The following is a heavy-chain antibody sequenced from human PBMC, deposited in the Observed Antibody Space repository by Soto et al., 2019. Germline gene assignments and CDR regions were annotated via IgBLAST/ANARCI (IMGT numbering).Heavy chain of an antibody. Sequence: GGSMRLSCAASGFTFSSYGMHWVRQAPGKGLEWVAVIWYDGSNKYYADSVKGRFTISRDNSKNTLYLQMNSLRAEDTAVYYCARDQGEKGSSPDMDVWGQGTTVTVSS. J-gene: IGHJ6*02. CDR3: ARDQGEKGSSPDMDV. D-gene: IGHD2-15*01. CDR1: GFTFSSYG. CDR2: IWYDGSNK. V-gene: IGHV3-33*01.